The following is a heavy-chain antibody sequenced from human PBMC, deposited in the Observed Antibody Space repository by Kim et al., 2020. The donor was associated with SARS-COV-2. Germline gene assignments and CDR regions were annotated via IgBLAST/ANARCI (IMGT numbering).Heavy chain of an antibody. CDR1: GFIFEDYT. CDR3: AKDSEAYDASGSLPPDT. D-gene: IGHD3-22*01. J-gene: IGHJ5*02. Sequence: GGSLRLSCEGSGFIFEDYTMHWIRQTPGKGLEWVSLISWDGGSIYYADSLKGRFTISRDNSESSVYLQMNSLRIDDTALYYCAKDSEAYDASGSLPPDTLGQGTLVTVSS. V-gene: IGHV3-43*01. CDR2: ISWDGGSI.